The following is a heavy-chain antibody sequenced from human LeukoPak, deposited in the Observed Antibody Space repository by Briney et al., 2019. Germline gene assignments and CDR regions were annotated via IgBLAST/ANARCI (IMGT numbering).Heavy chain of an antibody. CDR2: IYYSGST. J-gene: IGHJ4*02. CDR3: ASFYYYDSSGYSCDY. D-gene: IGHD3-22*01. CDR1: GGSISSSSYY. V-gene: IGHV4-39*01. Sequence: SETLSLTCTVSGGSISSSSYYWGWIRQPPGKGLEWIGSIYYSGSTYYNPSLKSRVTISVDTSKNQFSLKLSSVTAADTAVYYCASFYYYDSSGYSCDYWGQGTLVTVSS.